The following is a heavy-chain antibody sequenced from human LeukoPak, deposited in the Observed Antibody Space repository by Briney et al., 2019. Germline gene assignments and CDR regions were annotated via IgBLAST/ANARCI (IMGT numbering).Heavy chain of an antibody. J-gene: IGHJ4*02. V-gene: IGHV3-21*01. CDR3: ARDDPSMIAALHY. D-gene: IGHD6-6*01. CDR1: GFTFWTYR. CDR2: IDGTSTNI. Sequence: TGGSLRLSCAASGFTFWTYRMNWVRQAPGKGLEWVSSIDGTSTNIYYADSVKGRFTISRDNAKNSVYLQMSSLRAEDTAVYYCARDDPSMIAALHYWGQGTLVTVSS.